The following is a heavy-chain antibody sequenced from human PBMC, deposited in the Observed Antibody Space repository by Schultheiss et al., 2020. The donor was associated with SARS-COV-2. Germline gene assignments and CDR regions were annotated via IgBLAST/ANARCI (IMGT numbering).Heavy chain of an antibody. D-gene: IGHD1-26*01. CDR3: AKGTEQLHYSDY. CDR2: TMCDGSEK. V-gene: IGHV3-52*01. Sequence: GGSLRLSCSASGFTFSSYAMHWVRQAPEKGLEWVADTMCDGSEKYYVDSVKGRFTISRDNAKNSLYLQMNSLRTEDTAVYYSAKGTEQLHYSDYWGQGTLVTVSS. J-gene: IGHJ4*02. CDR1: GFTFSSYA.